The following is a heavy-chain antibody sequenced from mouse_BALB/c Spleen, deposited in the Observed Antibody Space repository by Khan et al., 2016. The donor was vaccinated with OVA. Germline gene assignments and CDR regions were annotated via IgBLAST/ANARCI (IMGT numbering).Heavy chain of an antibody. CDR2: IFPGTGTT. CDR1: GYTFTSYW. J-gene: IGHJ3*01. V-gene: IGHV1S132*01. Sequence: QVQLQQSGAELVKPGASVKLSCKTSGYTFTSYWIQWVKQRPGQGLGWIGQIFPGTGTTYYNENFKGKATLTVDTSSSTAYMQLSSLTSEDSAVYFCAREYFGNYEFVYWGQGTLVTVSP. D-gene: IGHD2-1*01. CDR3: AREYFGNYEFVY.